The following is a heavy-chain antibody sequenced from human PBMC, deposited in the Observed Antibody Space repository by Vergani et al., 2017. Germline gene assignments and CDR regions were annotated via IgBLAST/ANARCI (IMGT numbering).Heavy chain of an antibody. J-gene: IGHJ6*02. CDR3: SRDTLVTTIFEVVTSGGMDV. CDR1: GGSFSGYY. D-gene: IGHD3-3*01. Sequence: QVQLQQWGAGLLKPSETLSLTCAVSGGSFSGYYWSWIRQPPGQGLEWIGEINHIGSTNYNPSLKSRVTISVYTSKNQFSLKMSVVTAADTAVYYCSRDTLVTTIFEVVTSGGMDVWGQETTVTVSS. V-gene: IGHV4-34*01. CDR2: INHIGST.